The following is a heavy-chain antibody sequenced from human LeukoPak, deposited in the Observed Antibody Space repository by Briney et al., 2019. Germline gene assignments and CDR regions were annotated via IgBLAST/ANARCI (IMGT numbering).Heavy chain of an antibody. V-gene: IGHV4-39*01. J-gene: IGHJ5*02. CDR1: GDSISTSTYY. CDR3: ARHEYSGSYYGLSWFDP. Sequence: SETLSLTCTVSGDSISTSTYYWGWIRQPPGKGLEWIASIYYSGSTYYNPSLKSRVTISVDTSKNQLSLKLSSLTAADTAVYYCARHEYSGSYYGLSWFDPWGQGTLVTVSS. D-gene: IGHD1-26*01. CDR2: IYYSGST.